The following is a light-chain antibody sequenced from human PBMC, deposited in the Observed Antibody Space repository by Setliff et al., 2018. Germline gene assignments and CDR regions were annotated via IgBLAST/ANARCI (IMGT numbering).Light chain of an antibody. V-gene: IGLV2-8*01. Sequence: QSVLTQPPSASGSPGQSLTISCTGTSRDIGAYNSVSWYQQHPGKAPKLLIYEVTKRPSGVPDRFSGPKSGNTASLTVSGLQADDEADYFCCSYAASYNPYVFGSGTKVTVL. CDR3: CSYAASYNPYV. J-gene: IGLJ1*01. CDR1: SRDIGAYNS. CDR2: EVT.